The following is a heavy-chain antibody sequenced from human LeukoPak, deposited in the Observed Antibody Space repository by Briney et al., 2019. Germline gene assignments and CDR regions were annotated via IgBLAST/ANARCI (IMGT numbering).Heavy chain of an antibody. D-gene: IGHD5-18*01. J-gene: IGHJ5*02. CDR2: IRYEGSNK. Sequence: GGSLRLSCAAAGFTFSSYGMHWVRQAPGKGLEWVAFIRYEGSNKYYADSVKGRFTISRDNSKNTLYLQMNSLRAEDTAVYYCARVGGYGRRDWFDPWGQGTLVTVSS. V-gene: IGHV3-30*02. CDR3: ARVGGYGRRDWFDP. CDR1: GFTFSSYG.